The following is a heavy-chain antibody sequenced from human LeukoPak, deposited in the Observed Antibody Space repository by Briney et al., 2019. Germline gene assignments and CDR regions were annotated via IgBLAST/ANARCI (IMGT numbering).Heavy chain of an antibody. CDR1: GGSISGSNYY. J-gene: IGHJ4*02. CDR2: IHYSGSA. CDR3: ARDGMAANKYSPLDN. V-gene: IGHV4-39*01. D-gene: IGHD2-15*01. Sequence: SETLSLTCTVSGGSISGSNYYWGWIRQPPGKGLEWIAGIHYSGSAYYNPSLKSRVTILVDTSKNQFSLNLNSVTAADTAVYYCARDGMAANKYSPLDNWGQGTLVTVSS.